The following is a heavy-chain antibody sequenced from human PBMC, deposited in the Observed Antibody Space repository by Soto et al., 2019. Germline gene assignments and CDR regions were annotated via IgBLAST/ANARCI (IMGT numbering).Heavy chain of an antibody. CDR1: GFTFSSYD. CDR2: IGTAGDT. V-gene: IGHV3-13*01. CDR3: ARGSPHYDILTGQYYFDY. Sequence: GGSLRLSCAASGFTFSSYDMHWVRQATGKGLEWVSAIGTAGDTYYPGSVKGRFTISRENAKNSLYLQMNSLRAGDTAVYYCARGSPHYDILTGQYYFDYWGQGTLVTVSS. J-gene: IGHJ4*02. D-gene: IGHD3-9*01.